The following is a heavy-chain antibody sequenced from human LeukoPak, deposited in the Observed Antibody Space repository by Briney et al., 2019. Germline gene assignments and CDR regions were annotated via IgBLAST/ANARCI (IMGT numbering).Heavy chain of an antibody. CDR1: GGSFSGYY. CDR3: ARGRWFGGYYFDY. V-gene: IGHV4-34*01. D-gene: IGHD3-10*01. CDR2: INHSGST. Sequence: RSETLSLTCAVYGGSFSGYYWSWIRQPPGKGLEWIGEINHSGSTNYNPSLKSRVTISVDTSKNQFSLKLSSVTAADTAVYYCARGRWFGGYYFDYWGQGTLVTVSS. J-gene: IGHJ4*02.